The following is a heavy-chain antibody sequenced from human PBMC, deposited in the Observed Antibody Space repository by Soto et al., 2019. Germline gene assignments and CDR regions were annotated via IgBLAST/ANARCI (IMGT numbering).Heavy chain of an antibody. Sequence: QVQLVESGGGVVQPGRSLRLSCAASGFTFSSYGMHWVRQAPGKGLEWVADISYDGSNKYYADSVKGRFTISRDNSKNTLYLQMNSLRAEDTAVYYCAKVSIAAAGTKGDYGMDVWGQGTTVTVSS. V-gene: IGHV3-30*18. J-gene: IGHJ6*02. CDR2: ISYDGSNK. D-gene: IGHD6-13*01. CDR3: AKVSIAAAGTKGDYGMDV. CDR1: GFTFSSYG.